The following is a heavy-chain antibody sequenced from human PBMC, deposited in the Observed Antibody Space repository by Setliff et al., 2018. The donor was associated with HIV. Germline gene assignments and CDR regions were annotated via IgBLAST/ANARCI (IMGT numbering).Heavy chain of an antibody. CDR2: ISGSGGST. J-gene: IGHJ4*02. CDR1: GFTFSSYA. V-gene: IGHV3-23*01. D-gene: IGHD2-15*01. Sequence: SCKASGFTFSSYAMSWVRQAPGKGLEWVSAISGSGGSTYYADSVKGRFTISRDNSKNTLYLQMNSLRAEDTAVYYCAKVKGVVAARGYFDYWGQGTLVTVSS. CDR3: AKVKGVVAARGYFDY.